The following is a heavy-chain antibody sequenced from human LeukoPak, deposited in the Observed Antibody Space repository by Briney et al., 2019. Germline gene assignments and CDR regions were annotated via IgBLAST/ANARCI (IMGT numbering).Heavy chain of an antibody. V-gene: IGHV3-30*04. J-gene: IGHJ6*03. CDR3: ARDQAAAYYYYYYYYMDV. CDR1: GFTFSSYA. Sequence: GGSLRLSCAASGFTFSSYAMHWVRQAPGKGLEWVAVISYDGSNKYYADSVKGRFTISRDNSKNTLYLQMNSLRAEDTAVYYCARDQAAAYYYYYYYYMDVWGKGTTVTVSS. D-gene: IGHD2-21*01. CDR2: ISYDGSNK.